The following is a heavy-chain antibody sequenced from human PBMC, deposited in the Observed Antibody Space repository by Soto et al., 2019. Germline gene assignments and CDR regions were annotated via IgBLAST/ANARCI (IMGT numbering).Heavy chain of an antibody. Sequence: ASVKVSCKASGFTFTSSAMQWVRQARGQRLEWIGWIVVGSGNTNYAQKFQERVTITRDMSTSTAYMELSSLRSEDTAVYYCAAEGHYDLWSGPGTFDIWGQGTMVTVSS. CDR1: GFTFTSSA. V-gene: IGHV1-58*02. CDR2: IVVGSGNT. D-gene: IGHD3-3*01. CDR3: AAEGHYDLWSGPGTFDI. J-gene: IGHJ3*02.